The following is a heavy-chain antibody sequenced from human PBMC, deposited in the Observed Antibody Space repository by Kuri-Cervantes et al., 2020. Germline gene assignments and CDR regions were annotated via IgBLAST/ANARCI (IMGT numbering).Heavy chain of an antibody. CDR3: ARDSGFSLARAWYIDL. D-gene: IGHD3-10*01. Sequence: SETLSLTCTVSGGSISSYYWSWIRQPAGKGLEWIGRIYTSGSTNYNPSLKSRVTISVDKSKNQFSLKLNSVTAADTAVYYCARDSGFSLARAWYIDLWGRGTLVTVSS. V-gene: IGHV4-4*07. CDR2: IYTSGST. CDR1: GGSISSYY. J-gene: IGHJ2*01.